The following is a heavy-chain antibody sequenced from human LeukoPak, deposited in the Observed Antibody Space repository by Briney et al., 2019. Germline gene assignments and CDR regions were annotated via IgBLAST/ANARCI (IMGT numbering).Heavy chain of an antibody. V-gene: IGHV1-8*01. CDR1: GYTFTSYD. Sequence: AAVKVSCKASGYTFTSYDINWVRQATGQGGEWMGWMNPNSGNTGYAQKFQGRVTMTRNTSISTAYMELSSLRSEDTAVYYCARAARRAAGIAAAGPLGYWGQGTLVTVSS. J-gene: IGHJ4*02. CDR3: ARAARRAAGIAAAGPLGY. CDR2: MNPNSGNT. D-gene: IGHD6-13*01.